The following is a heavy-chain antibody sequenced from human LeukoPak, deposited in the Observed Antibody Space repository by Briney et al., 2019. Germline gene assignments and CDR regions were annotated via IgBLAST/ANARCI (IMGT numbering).Heavy chain of an antibody. D-gene: IGHD2-8*01. CDR3: AGYCTNGVCYSYFQH. J-gene: IGHJ1*01. CDR2: INHSGST. V-gene: IGHV4-34*01. CDR1: GGSFSGYY. Sequence: SEALSLTCAVYGGSFSGYYWSWIRHPPGKGLEWIGEINHSGSTNYNPSLKSRVTISVDTSKNQFSLKLSSVTAADTAVYYCAGYCTNGVCYSYFQHWGQGTLVTVSS.